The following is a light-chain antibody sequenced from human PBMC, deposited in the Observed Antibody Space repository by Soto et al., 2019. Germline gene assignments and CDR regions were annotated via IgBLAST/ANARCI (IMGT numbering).Light chain of an antibody. Sequence: DIALTQSPDSLTLSLGERATINCKSSQRVLYSSYTKSYLAWYQVKPGRPPKTLFSWASTREPGVPDRFSGSGSGSDFTLTISSLQAEDVAVYYCEQYYSTLITFGQGTRLEIK. CDR2: WAS. CDR3: EQYYSTLIT. V-gene: IGKV4-1*01. CDR1: QRVLYSSYTKSY. J-gene: IGKJ5*01.